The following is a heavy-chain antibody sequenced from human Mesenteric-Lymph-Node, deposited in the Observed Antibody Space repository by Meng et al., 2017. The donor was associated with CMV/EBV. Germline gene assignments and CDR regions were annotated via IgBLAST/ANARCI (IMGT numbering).Heavy chain of an antibody. CDR3: ARLDYYDSSGYFRTGYYFDY. J-gene: IGHJ4*02. D-gene: IGHD3-22*01. CDR2: ISSSSSYI. CDR1: GFTFSSYS. V-gene: IGHV3-21*01. Sequence: GESLKISCAASGFTFSSYSMNWVRQAPGKGLEWVSSISSSSSYIYYADSVKGRFTISRDNAKNSLYLQMNSLRAEDTAVYYCARLDYYDSSGYFRTGYYFDYWGQGTLVTVSS.